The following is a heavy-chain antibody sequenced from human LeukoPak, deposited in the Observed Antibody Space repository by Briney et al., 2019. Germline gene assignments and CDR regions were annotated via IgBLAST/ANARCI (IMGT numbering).Heavy chain of an antibody. D-gene: IGHD3/OR15-3a*01. J-gene: IGHJ5*02. V-gene: IGHV3-30*18. CDR2: ISYDGSNK. Sequence: PGGSLRLSCAASGFTFSSYGMHWVRQAPGKGLEWVAVISYDGSNKYYADSVKGRFTISRDNSKNTLYLQMNSLRAEDTAVYYCAKDPPLDPSSNWFDPWGQGTLVTVSS. CDR3: AKDPPLDPSSNWFDP. CDR1: GFTFSSYG.